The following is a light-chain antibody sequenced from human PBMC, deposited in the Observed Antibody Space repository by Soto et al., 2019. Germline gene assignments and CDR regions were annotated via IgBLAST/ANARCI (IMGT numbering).Light chain of an antibody. J-gene: IGKJ1*01. V-gene: IGKV3-20*01. CDR1: QSVSSSY. Sequence: EIVLTQSPGTLSLSPGERATLSCRASQSVSSSYLAWYQQKPGQAPRLLIYGASSRATGIPDRFSGSGSGTDFTLTISRREPEDVGVYYCQQYGSSPWTFGQGTKVEIK. CDR3: QQYGSSPWT. CDR2: GAS.